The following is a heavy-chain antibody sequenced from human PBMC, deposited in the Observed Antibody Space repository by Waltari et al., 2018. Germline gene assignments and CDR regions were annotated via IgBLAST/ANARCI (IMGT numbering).Heavy chain of an antibody. CDR3: ARGAYSSSSIPYFDY. D-gene: IGHD6-6*01. J-gene: IGHJ4*02. V-gene: IGHV5-51*01. Sequence: EVQLVQSGAEVNKPGESLKISCKGSGYSFTSYWSGWVRQMPGKGLEWMGIIYPGDTDTRYSPSFQGQVTISADKSISTAYLQWSSLKASDTAMYYCARGAYSSSSIPYFDYWGQGTLVTVSS. CDR1: GYSFTSYW. CDR2: IYPGDTDT.